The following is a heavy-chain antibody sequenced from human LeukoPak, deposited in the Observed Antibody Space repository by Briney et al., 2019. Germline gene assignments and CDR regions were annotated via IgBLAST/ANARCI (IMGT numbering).Heavy chain of an antibody. D-gene: IGHD3-10*01. CDR3: ASHYYGSGAPGGRFVY. Sequence: PSETLSLTCTVSGGSISSSSYYWGWIRQPPGKGLEWIGSIYYSGSTYYNPSLKSRVTISVDTSKNQFSLKLSSVTAADTAVYYCASHYYGSGAPGGRFVYWGQGTLVTVSS. V-gene: IGHV4-39*01. CDR2: IYYSGST. CDR1: GGSISSSSYY. J-gene: IGHJ4*02.